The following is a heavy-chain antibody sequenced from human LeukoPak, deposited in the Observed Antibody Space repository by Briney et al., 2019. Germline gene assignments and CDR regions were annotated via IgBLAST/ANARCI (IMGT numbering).Heavy chain of an antibody. D-gene: IGHD3/OR15-3a*01. V-gene: IGHV1-2*02. CDR2: INPKSGGT. Sequence: VASVKVSCKASGYNFADHYVHWVRQAPGQGLEWMGWINPKSGGTDYAQKFQGRVAMTSDTSIRTGYMELDNLTSYDTAVYYCARVDNRDWYYFDYWGQGSLVTVSS. J-gene: IGHJ4*02. CDR3: ARVDNRDWYYFDY. CDR1: GYNFADHY.